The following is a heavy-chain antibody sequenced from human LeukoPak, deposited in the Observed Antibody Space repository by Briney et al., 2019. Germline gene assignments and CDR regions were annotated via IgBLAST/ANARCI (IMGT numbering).Heavy chain of an antibody. CDR3: ARDPSGYDEPLDAFDI. CDR2: IYTSGST. V-gene: IGHV4-4*07. CDR1: GGSISIYY. Sequence: SETLSLTCTVSGGSISIYYWSWIRQPAGKGLEWIGRIYTSGSTNYNPSLKSRVTMSVDTSKNQFSLKLSSVTAADTAVYYCARDPSGYDEPLDAFDIWGQGTMVTVSS. J-gene: IGHJ3*02. D-gene: IGHD5-12*01.